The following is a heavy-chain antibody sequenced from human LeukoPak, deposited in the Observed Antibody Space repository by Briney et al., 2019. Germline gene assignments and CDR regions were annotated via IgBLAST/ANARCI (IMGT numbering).Heavy chain of an antibody. CDR3: AREMTGLTYYYDSSGYWST. D-gene: IGHD3-22*01. J-gene: IGHJ4*02. Sequence: GGSLRLSCAASGFTFSSYGMHWVRQAPGKGLEWVAVISYDGSNKYYADSVKGRFTISRDNSKNTLYLQMNSLRAEDTAVYYCAREMTGLTYYYDSSGYWSTWGQGTLVTVSS. CDR1: GFTFSSYG. V-gene: IGHV3-30*03. CDR2: ISYDGSNK.